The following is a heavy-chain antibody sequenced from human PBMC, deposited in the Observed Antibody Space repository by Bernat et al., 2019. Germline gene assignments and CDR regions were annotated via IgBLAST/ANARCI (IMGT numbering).Heavy chain of an antibody. J-gene: IGHJ5*02. D-gene: IGHD3-10*01. V-gene: IGHV3-15*01. CDR1: GFTFSNAW. CDR3: PTDPRGLWFGDGRPQYNWFDP. Sequence: EVQLVESGGGLVKPGGSLRLSCAASGFTFSNAWMSWVRQAPGKGLEWVGRIKSKTDGGTTDYAAPVKGRFTISRDDSKNTLYLQMNSLKTEDTAVYYCPTDPRGLWFGDGRPQYNWFDPWGQGTLVTVSS. CDR2: IKSKTDGGTT.